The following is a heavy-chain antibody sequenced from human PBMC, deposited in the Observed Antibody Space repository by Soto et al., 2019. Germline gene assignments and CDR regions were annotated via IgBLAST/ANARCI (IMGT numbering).Heavy chain of an antibody. CDR1: GFTFSEDY. CDR2: ISHSGSTT. Sequence: GGSLRLSCSASGFTFSEDYMGWVRQVAGKGLEWVSYISHSGSTTDYADSVKGRFTISRDNVNNSLFLQMNSLRADDTAVYYCARDFGMGVWGHGITVTVSS. CDR3: ARDFGMGV. V-gene: IGHV3-11*01. J-gene: IGHJ6*02.